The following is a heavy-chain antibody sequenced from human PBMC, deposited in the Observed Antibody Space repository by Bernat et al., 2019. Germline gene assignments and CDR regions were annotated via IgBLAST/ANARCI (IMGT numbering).Heavy chain of an antibody. J-gene: IGHJ4*02. Sequence: QVQLVESGGGVVQPGRSLRLSCAASGFTFSSYAMHWVRQAPGKGLEWVAVISYDGSNKYYADSVKGRFTISRDNSKNTLYLQMNSRRAEDTAVYYCESTAAGLDYWGQGTLVTVSS. CDR3: ESTAAGLDY. V-gene: IGHV3-30-3*01. D-gene: IGHD6-13*01. CDR1: GFTFSSYA. CDR2: ISYDGSNK.